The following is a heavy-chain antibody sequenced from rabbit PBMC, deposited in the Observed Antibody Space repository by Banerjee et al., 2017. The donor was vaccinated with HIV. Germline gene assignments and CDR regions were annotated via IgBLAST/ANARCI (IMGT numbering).Heavy chain of an antibody. CDR2: IGAAST. CDR1: GFSFSSNYL. Sequence: QEQLEASGGDLVKPEGSLTLTCTASGFSFSSNYLLCWVRQAPGKGLEWIACIGAASTYYATWAKGRFTISKTSSTTVTLQMTSLTAADTATYFCARETAAYAGGTYTTGGNLWGQGTLVTVS. J-gene: IGHJ4*01. CDR3: ARETAAYAGGTYTTGGNL. D-gene: IGHD8-1*01. V-gene: IGHV1S45*01.